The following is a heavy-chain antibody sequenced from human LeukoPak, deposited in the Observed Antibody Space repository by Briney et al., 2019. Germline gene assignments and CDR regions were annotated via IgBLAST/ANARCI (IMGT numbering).Heavy chain of an antibody. D-gene: IGHD2-15*01. V-gene: IGHV4-61*01. J-gene: IGHJ4*02. CDR2: IYYSGST. CDR1: GGSIGSSSYY. Sequence: SETLSLTCTVSGGSIGSSSYYWSWIRQPPGKGLEWIGYIYYSGSTNYNPSLKSRVTISVDTSKNQFSLKLSSVTAADTAVYYCARVGCSGGSCLFDYWGQGTLVTVSS. CDR3: ARVGCSGGSCLFDY.